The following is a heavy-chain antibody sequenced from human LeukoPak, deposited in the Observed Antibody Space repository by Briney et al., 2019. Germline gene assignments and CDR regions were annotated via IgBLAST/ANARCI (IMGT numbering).Heavy chain of an antibody. CDR1: GDSISSDY. D-gene: IGHD3-10*01. J-gene: IGHJ6*02. CDR2: FYYSGST. V-gene: IGHV4-59*08. CDR3: ARSPLWFGESYYYYGMDV. Sequence: SETLSLTCTVSGDSISSDYWSWIRQPPGKGLEWIGYFYYSGSTNYNPSLKSRVALSADTSKNQFSLKLHSVTAADTAVYYCARSPLWFGESYYYYGMDVWGQGTTVTVSS.